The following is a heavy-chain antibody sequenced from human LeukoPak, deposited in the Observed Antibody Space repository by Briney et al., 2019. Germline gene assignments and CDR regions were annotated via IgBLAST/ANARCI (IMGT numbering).Heavy chain of an antibody. CDR2: INHSGST. J-gene: IGHJ6*03. CDR3: ARTWGGIAVAGRYYYYYMDV. V-gene: IGHV4-34*01. D-gene: IGHD6-19*01. CDR1: GGSFSGYY. Sequence: SETLSLTCAVYGGSFSGYYWSWIRQPPGKGLEWIGEINHSGSTNYNPSLKSRVTISVDTPKNQFSLKLSSVTAADTAVYYCARTWGGIAVAGRYYYYYMDVWGKGTTVTVSS.